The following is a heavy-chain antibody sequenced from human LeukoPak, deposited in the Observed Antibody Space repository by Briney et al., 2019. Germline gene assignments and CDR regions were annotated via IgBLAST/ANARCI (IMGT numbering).Heavy chain of an antibody. Sequence: ASVKVSCKASGYTFTSYGISWVRQAPGQGLEWMGWISAYNGNTNYAQKLQGRVTMTTDTSTSTAYMELRSLRSDDTAVYYCARDIITMVRGVISQVPFVIDWFDPWGQGTLVTVPS. CDR3: ARDIITMVRGVISQVPFVIDWFDP. CDR2: ISAYNGNT. J-gene: IGHJ5*02. D-gene: IGHD3-10*01. CDR1: GYTFTSYG. V-gene: IGHV1-18*01.